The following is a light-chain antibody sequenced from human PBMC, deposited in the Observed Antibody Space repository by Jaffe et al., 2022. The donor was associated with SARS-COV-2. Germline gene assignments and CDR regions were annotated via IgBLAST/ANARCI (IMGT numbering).Light chain of an antibody. Sequence: DIVMTQSPDSLAVSLGERATINCKSSQSVLYSSNNKNYLAWYQQKPGQPPKLLIYWASTRESGVPDRFIGSGSATDFTLTISSLQAEDVAVYFCQQYFSTPYTFGQGTKLEIK. CDR3: QQYFSTPYT. J-gene: IGKJ2*01. CDR2: WAS. CDR1: QSVLYSSNNKNY. V-gene: IGKV4-1*01.